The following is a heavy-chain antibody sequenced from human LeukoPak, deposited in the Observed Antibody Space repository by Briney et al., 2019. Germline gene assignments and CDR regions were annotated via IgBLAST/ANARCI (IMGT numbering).Heavy chain of an antibody. J-gene: IGHJ4*02. CDR3: ARGLRGSGGSCAD. CDR1: GGSFSSYY. V-gene: IGHV4-34*01. D-gene: IGHD2-15*01. Sequence: PSETLSLTCTVYGGSFSSYYWSWIRQPPGKGLEWIGEINHSGSTNYNPSLKSRVTISVDTSKNQFSLKRSFLTAADTAVYYCARGLRGSGGSCADWGQGTLVTVSS. CDR2: INHSGST.